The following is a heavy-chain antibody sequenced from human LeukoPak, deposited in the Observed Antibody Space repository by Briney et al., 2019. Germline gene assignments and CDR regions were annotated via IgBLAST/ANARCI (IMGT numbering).Heavy chain of an antibody. V-gene: IGHV1-46*01. CDR3: AALGKLVELVAPVYGMDV. CDR1: GYTFTRYY. J-gene: IGHJ6*02. Sequence: ASVNVSCKASGYTFTRYYMHWVRQAPGQGLEWMGIINPSGGSTSYAQKFQGRVTMTRDTSTSTVYMELSSMRSEDTAVYYCAALGKLVELVAPVYGMDVWGQGTTVTVSS. D-gene: IGHD3-10*01. CDR2: INPSGGST.